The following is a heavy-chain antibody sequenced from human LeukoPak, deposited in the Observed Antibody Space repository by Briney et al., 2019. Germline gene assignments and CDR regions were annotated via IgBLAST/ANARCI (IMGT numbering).Heavy chain of an antibody. J-gene: IGHJ4*02. CDR1: GYTFTSYY. CDR2: PNPSGGST. D-gene: IGHD1-26*01. V-gene: IGHV1-46*01. Sequence: ASVKVSCKASGYTFTSYYMHWVRQAPGQGLEWMGIPNPSGGSTTYIQKFQGRVTMTRDTSTSTVYMELSSLRSEDTAVYYCARADSGIYSNFDYWGQGTLVTVSS. CDR3: ARADSGIYSNFDY.